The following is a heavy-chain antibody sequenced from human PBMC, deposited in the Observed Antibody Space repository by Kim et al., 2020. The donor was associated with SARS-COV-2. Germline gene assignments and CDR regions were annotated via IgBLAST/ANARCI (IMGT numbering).Heavy chain of an antibody. CDR3: ARQGGYSYGSDAFDI. Sequence: GESLKISCKGSGYSFTSYWIGWVRQMPGKGLEWMGIIYPGDSDTRYSPSFQGQVTISADKSISTAYLQWSSLKASDTAMYYCARQGGYSYGSDAFDIWGQGTMVTVSS. CDR1: GYSFTSYW. J-gene: IGHJ3*02. D-gene: IGHD5-18*01. CDR2: IYPGDSDT. V-gene: IGHV5-51*01.